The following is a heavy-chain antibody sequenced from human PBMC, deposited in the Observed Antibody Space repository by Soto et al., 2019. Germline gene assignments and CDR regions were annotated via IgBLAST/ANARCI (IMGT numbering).Heavy chain of an antibody. Sequence: QAHLVESGGGVVQPGRSLRLSCAASGFTFTSYGMHWVRQAPGTRLEWVAVISYDGGLQHYADSVKGRFTISRDNSKNRVLLQMNSLRAVDTAVYYCVSDRGYGHASVPYSWGQGTLVSVSS. CDR3: VSDRGYGHASVPYS. J-gene: IGHJ4*02. V-gene: IGHV3-30*13. CDR1: GFTFTSYG. CDR2: ISYDGGLQ. D-gene: IGHD5-18*01.